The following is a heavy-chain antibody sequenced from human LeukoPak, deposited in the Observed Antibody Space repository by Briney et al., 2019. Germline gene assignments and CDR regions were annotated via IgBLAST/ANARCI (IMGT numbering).Heavy chain of an antibody. Sequence: PGGSLRLSCAASGFTFSSYSMNWVRQAPGKGLEWVSSISSSSYIYYADSVKGRFTISRDNAKNSLYLQMNSLRAEDTAVYYCARDRDNYYDSSGYVNWFDPWGQGTLVTVSS. D-gene: IGHD3-22*01. CDR1: GFTFSSYS. V-gene: IGHV3-21*01. CDR2: ISSSSYI. CDR3: ARDRDNYYDSSGYVNWFDP. J-gene: IGHJ5*02.